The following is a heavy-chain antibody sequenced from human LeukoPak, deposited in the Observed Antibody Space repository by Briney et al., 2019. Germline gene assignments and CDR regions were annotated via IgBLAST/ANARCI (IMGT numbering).Heavy chain of an antibody. D-gene: IGHD6-13*01. V-gene: IGHV3-9*01. CDR1: GFTFDDYA. CDR3: AKDMGGHSSSWYGNYYYYYGMDV. Sequence: GGSLRLSCAASGFTFDDYAMHWVRQAPGKGLEWVSGISWNSGSIGYADSVKGRFTISRDNAKNSLYLQMNSLRAEDTALYHCAKDMGGHSSSWYGNYYYYYGMDVWGQGTTVTVSS. J-gene: IGHJ6*02. CDR2: ISWNSGSI.